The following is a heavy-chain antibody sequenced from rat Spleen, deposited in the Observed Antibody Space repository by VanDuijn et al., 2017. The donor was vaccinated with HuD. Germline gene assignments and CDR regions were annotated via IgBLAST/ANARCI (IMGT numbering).Heavy chain of an antibody. J-gene: IGHJ2*01. CDR2: ISYDGSST. CDR3: ATDTRSYGTY. V-gene: IGHV5-29*01. CDR1: GFTFSDYV. Sequence: EVQLVESGGGLVQPGRSLKLSCAASGFTFSDYVMAWVRQAPTKGLEWVATISYDGSSTYYRDSVKGRFTISRDNGKSTLYLQMDSLRSEDTATYYCATDTRSYGTYWGQGVMVTVSS. D-gene: IGHD1-3*01.